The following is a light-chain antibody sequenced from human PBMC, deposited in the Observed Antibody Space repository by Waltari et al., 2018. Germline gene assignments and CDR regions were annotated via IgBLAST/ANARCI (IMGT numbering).Light chain of an antibody. V-gene: IGKV1-12*01. Sequence: DIQMTQSPSSVSASVGDRVTITCRASQDISTWLAWYQQKPGKAPKVLIYAASSLQSGVPSRFSGSGSRTDFTLTITSVQPEDSATYYCQQANIFPFAFGPGTKVHIK. CDR3: QQANIFPFA. CDR1: QDISTW. J-gene: IGKJ3*01. CDR2: AAS.